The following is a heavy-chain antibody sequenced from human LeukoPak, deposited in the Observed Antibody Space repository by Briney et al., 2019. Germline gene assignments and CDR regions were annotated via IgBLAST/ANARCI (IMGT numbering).Heavy chain of an antibody. CDR2: IYYSGST. V-gene: IGHV4-59*12. J-gene: IGHJ4*02. Sequence: PSETLSLTCTVSGGSISSYYGSWIRQPPGKGLEWIGYIYYSGSTNYNPPRKSRVTIPVETPKNQFSLKLSSVAAADTAVYYCARSPLGYSVPSDDYWGQGTLVSVSS. D-gene: IGHD5/OR15-5a*01. CDR1: GGSISSYY. CDR3: ARSPLGYSVPSDDY.